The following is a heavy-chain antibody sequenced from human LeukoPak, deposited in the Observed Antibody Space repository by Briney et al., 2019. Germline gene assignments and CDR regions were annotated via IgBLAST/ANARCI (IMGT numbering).Heavy chain of an antibody. D-gene: IGHD1-26*01. V-gene: IGHV1-8*01. CDR2: MNPNSGKT. CDR3: ARGGGFSFGAQSYYQLPF. CDR1: VYTFTSYD. Sequence: GAAVKVSCKASVYTFTSYDIQWVRQDPGRGLDYLGWMNPNSGKTGYTQKFQGRLSMTRDTSISTAYLELNSLTSEDTAVYYCARGGGFSFGAQSYYQLPFWGQGTLVTVSS. J-gene: IGHJ4*02.